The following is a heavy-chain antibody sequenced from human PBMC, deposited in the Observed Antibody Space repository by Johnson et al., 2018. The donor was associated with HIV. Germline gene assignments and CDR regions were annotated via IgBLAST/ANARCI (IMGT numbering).Heavy chain of an antibody. CDR1: QITLNNYW. CDR3: ARSQLLALDVFNI. V-gene: IGHV3-7*01. Sequence: MLLVESGGGLVQPGGTLRLSCVGSQITLNNYWMGWVRQAPGRGLDWVGNINQDGTEKSYADSVKGRFTLSRDTAKNSLFLQMNSLTVEDTAVYYCARSQLLALDVFNIWGQGTMVTVSS. J-gene: IGHJ3*02. CDR2: INQDGTEK.